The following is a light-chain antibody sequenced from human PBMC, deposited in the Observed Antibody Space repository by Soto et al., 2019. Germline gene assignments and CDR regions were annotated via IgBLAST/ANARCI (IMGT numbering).Light chain of an antibody. V-gene: IGKV1-27*01. J-gene: IGKJ2*01. Sequence: DIQMTQSPSSLSASVGDRVTITYRASQGISSYLAWYQQKPGKVPKLLIYAASTLQSGVPSRFSGSRSGTDFTLTISSLQPEDVATYYCQKYNSAPYTFGQGTKLKIK. CDR2: AAS. CDR3: QKYNSAPYT. CDR1: QGISSY.